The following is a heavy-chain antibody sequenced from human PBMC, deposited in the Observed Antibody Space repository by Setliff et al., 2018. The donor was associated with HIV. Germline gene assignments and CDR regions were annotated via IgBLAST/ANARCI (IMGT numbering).Heavy chain of an antibody. V-gene: IGHV4-59*11. CDR1: GGSISDHY. D-gene: IGHD5-12*01. Sequence: SETLSLTCTVSGGSISDHYWSWIRQPPGKGLEWIGTIYHSGRTTYSPSLKSRLTISVDTSNNQFSLKLSSVIAADTAVYYCARVGYSRTSYAMDVWGQGTTVTVSS. J-gene: IGHJ6*02. CDR2: IYHSGRT. CDR3: ARVGYSRTSYAMDV.